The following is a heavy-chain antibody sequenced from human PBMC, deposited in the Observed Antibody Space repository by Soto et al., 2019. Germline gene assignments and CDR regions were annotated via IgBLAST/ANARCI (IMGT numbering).Heavy chain of an antibody. CDR1: GYSIRSSDW. CDR2: ITHGGST. D-gene: IGHD6-19*01. J-gene: IGHJ6*02. Sequence: SETLSLTCAVYGYSIRSSDWWGWIRQPPGKGLEWIGYITHGGSTNYNPSLKRRVTMSVDPSRNQFSLNLTSVTAVDTAVYYCARMAVTTFYYYAMDVWGQGTTVTVSS. V-gene: IGHV4-28*01. CDR3: ARMAVTTFYYYAMDV.